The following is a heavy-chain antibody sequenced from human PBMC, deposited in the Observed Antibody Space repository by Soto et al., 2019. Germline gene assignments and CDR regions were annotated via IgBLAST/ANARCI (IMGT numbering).Heavy chain of an antibody. Sequence: EVQLVESGGGLVKPGGSLRLSCAASGFTFSSYSMNWVRQAPGKGLEWVSSISSSSRYIYYADSVKGRFTISRDNAKTSLYLQRNSLRSEDTAVYYCARERAMGPDYYYYYGMDVWGQGTTVTVSS. CDR3: ARERAMGPDYYYYYGMDV. V-gene: IGHV3-21*01. J-gene: IGHJ6*02. CDR2: ISSSSRYI. CDR1: GFTFSSYS. D-gene: IGHD5-18*01.